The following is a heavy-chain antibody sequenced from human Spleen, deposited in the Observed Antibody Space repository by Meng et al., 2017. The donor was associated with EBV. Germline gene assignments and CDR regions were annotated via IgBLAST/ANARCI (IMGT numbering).Heavy chain of an antibody. CDR1: GASVGRNTYY. CDR3: ARGTRGDSPEEFQY. Sequence: VQLQGSGPGLVKPSETLSLPCTVSGASVGRNTYYWSWIRQPPGKGLEWIGYIYYSGTTKYNPSLKSRVTISVDTSKNQFSLKLNSVTTADTAVYYCARGTRGDSPEEFQYWGQGTLVTVSS. CDR2: IYYSGTT. J-gene: IGHJ1*01. V-gene: IGHV4-61*01. D-gene: IGHD2-21*02.